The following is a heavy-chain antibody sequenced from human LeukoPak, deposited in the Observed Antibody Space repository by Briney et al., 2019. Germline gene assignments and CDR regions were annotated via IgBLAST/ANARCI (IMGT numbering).Heavy chain of an antibody. V-gene: IGHV3-48*02. J-gene: IGHJ4*02. D-gene: IGHD3-10*02. CDR1: GFTFSSYS. CDR2: ISSSSSTI. Sequence: PGGSLRLSCAASGFTFSSYSMNWVRQAPGKGLEWVSYISSSSSTIYYADSVKGRFTISRDNAKNPLYLQMNSLSDEDTALYYCARDRYYVIDYWGQGTLVTVSS. CDR3: ARDRYYVIDY.